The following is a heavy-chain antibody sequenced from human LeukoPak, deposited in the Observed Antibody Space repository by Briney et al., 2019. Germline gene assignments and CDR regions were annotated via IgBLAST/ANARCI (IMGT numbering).Heavy chain of an antibody. D-gene: IGHD6-13*01. CDR2: IWYDGSNK. CDR1: GFTFSSYG. J-gene: IGHJ4*02. CDR3: ARESEQQLIENYFDY. V-gene: IGHV3-33*01. Sequence: GGSLRLSCAASGFTFSSYGMHWVRQAPGKGLEWVAVIWYDGSNKYYADSVKGRFIFSRDNSKNTLYLQMNSLRAEDTAVYYCARESEQQLIENYFDYWGQGTLVTVSS.